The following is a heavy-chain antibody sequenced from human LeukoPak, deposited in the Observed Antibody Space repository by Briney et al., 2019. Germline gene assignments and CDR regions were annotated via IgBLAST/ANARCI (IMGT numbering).Heavy chain of an antibody. CDR1: VYTFIGYY. D-gene: IGHD3-22*01. CDR2: INPNSGAT. V-gene: IGHV1-2*02. CDR3: AREGESSADAFDI. J-gene: IGHJ3*02. Sequence: ASVKVSCKASVYTFIGYYMHWVRQAPGQGLEWMGWINPNSGATNYAQKFQGRVTMTRDMSTNTAYMELSRLRADETAVYYCAREGESSADAFDIWGQGTKVTVSS.